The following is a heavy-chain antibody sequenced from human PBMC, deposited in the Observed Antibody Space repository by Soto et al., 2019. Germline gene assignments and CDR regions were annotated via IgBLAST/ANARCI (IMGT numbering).Heavy chain of an antibody. CDR3: ARDEGIAARLSYHYYGMDV. CDR1: GYTFTGYY. Sequence: ASVKVSCKASGYTFTGYYMHWVRQAPGQGLEWMGWINPNSGGTNYAQKFQGRVTMTRDTSISTAYMELSRLRSDDTAVYYCARDEGIAARLSYHYYGMDVWGQGTTVTVSS. D-gene: IGHD6-6*01. CDR2: INPNSGGT. V-gene: IGHV1-2*02. J-gene: IGHJ6*02.